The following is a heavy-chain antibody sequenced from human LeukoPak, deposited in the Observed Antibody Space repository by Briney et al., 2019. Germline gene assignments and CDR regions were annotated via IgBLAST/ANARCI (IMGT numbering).Heavy chain of an antibody. V-gene: IGHV3-23*01. CDR1: GFTFSSYG. Sequence: GGSLRLSCAASGFTFSSYGMHWVRQAPGKGLEWVSAISGSGGSTYYADSVKGRFTISRDNSKNTLYLQMNSLRAEDTAVYYCAKDFIDYDFWSGPEYYFDYWGQGTLVTVSS. CDR3: AKDFIDYDFWSGPEYYFDY. CDR2: ISGSGGST. D-gene: IGHD3-3*01. J-gene: IGHJ4*02.